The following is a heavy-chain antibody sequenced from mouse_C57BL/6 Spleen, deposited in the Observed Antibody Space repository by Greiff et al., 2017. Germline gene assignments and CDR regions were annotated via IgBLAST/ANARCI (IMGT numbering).Heavy chain of an antibody. CDR3: TSTTVVAQYYFDY. V-gene: IGHV1-15*01. Sequence: QVQLQQSGAELVRPGASVTLSCKASGYTFTDYEMHWVKQTPVHGLEWIGAIDPETGGTAYNQKFKGKAILTADKSSSSAYMELRSLTSEDSAVYYCTSTTVVAQYYFDYWRQGTTLTVSA. D-gene: IGHD1-1*01. CDR2: IDPETGGT. CDR1: GYTFTDYE. J-gene: IGHJ2*01.